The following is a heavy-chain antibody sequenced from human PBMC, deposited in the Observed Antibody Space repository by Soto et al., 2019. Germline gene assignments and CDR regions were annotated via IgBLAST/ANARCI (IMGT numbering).Heavy chain of an antibody. CDR3: ARHVVAAAPLAH. Sequence: QLQLQESGPGLVKPSETLSLTCSVSGGSITTYYWSWIRQPPGKGLEWIGYIYNSVSTKYNPSLKSRVTMSVDTSKNQFSLKLSSVTAADTAMYYCARHVVAAAPLAHWGQGALVTVSS. V-gene: IGHV4-59*08. CDR1: GGSITTYY. CDR2: IYNSVST. J-gene: IGHJ1*01. D-gene: IGHD6-13*01.